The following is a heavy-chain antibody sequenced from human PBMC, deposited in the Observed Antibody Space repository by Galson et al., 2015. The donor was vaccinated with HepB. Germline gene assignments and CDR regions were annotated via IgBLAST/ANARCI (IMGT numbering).Heavy chain of an antibody. V-gene: IGHV3-33*01. CDR1: GVTFSSFG. CDR2: TWSDGSKK. J-gene: IGHJ4*02. D-gene: IGHD5-18*01. CDR3: TRDESGNRPESYFDY. Sequence: SLRLSCAASGVTFSSFGMHWVRQAPGKGLDWVAGTWSDGSKKFYADSVQGRFTISRDNSKNRLYLQMNSLRAEDTAVYYCTRDESGNRPESYFDYWGQGTLVTVSS.